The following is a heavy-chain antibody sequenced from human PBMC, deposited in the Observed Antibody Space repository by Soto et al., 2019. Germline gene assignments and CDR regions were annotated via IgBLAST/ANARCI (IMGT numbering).Heavy chain of an antibody. D-gene: IGHD1-7*01. V-gene: IGHV3-33*01. Sequence: QVQLVESGGGVVQPGRSLRLSCAASGFTFSSYGMHWVRQAPGKGLEWVAVIWYDGSNKYYADSVKGRFTISRDNSKNSLYLQMISLRAEDTAVYYCARDGSNFNLDYWGQGTLVTVSS. CDR1: GFTFSSYG. J-gene: IGHJ4*02. CDR3: ARDGSNFNLDY. CDR2: IWYDGSNK.